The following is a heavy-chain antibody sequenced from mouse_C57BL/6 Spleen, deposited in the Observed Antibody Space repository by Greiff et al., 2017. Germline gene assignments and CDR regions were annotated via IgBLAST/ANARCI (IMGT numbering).Heavy chain of an antibody. CDR2: IFPGSGST. Sequence: VQLQQSGPELVKPGASVKISCKASGYTFTDYYINWVKQRPGQGLEWIGWIFPGSGSTYYNEKFKGKATLTVDKSSSTAYMLLSSLTSEDSAVYFSARCDYDGNDAMDYWGQGTSVTVSS. V-gene: IGHV1-75*01. D-gene: IGHD2-4*01. CDR3: ARCDYDGNDAMDY. CDR1: GYTFTDYY. J-gene: IGHJ4*01.